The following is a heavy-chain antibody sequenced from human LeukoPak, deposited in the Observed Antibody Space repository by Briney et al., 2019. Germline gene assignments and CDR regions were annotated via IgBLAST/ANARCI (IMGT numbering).Heavy chain of an antibody. D-gene: IGHD1-26*01. J-gene: IGHJ4*02. CDR3: ARGSGSYYGDY. V-gene: IGHV3-33*01. CDR1: GFTFSSYG. Sequence: GGSLRLSCAASGFTFSSYGMHWVRQAPGKGLEWVAAIWYDGSNKYYADSVKGRFTISRDNSKNTLYLQMNSLRAEDTAVYYCARGSGSYYGDYWGQGTLVTVSS. CDR2: IWYDGSNK.